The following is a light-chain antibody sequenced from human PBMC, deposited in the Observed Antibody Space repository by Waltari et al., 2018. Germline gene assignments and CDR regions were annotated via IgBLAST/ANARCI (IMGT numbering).Light chain of an antibody. CDR1: QSISSW. Sequence: DIQMTQSPSTLSESVGDRVTITCRASQSISSWLAWYQQKPGKAPKLLIYKASSLESGVPSRFSGSGSGTEFTLTISSLQPDDFATYYCQQYNSYLWTFGQGTKVEIK. CDR3: QQYNSYLWT. CDR2: KAS. J-gene: IGKJ1*01. V-gene: IGKV1-5*03.